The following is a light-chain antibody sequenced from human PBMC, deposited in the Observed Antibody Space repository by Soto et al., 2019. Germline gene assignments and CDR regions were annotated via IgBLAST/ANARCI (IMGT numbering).Light chain of an antibody. CDR3: QQYNNWPPIT. Sequence: DIQMTQSPSTLSLSLVIRFTITCLVSQSISRYLNWYQHKPGKAPTLLINAASSLERGVPSRFSGGGSGTEFTLTISSLQSEDFAVYYCQQYNNWPPITFGQGTRLEIK. CDR1: QSISRY. V-gene: IGKV1-5*01. J-gene: IGKJ5*01. CDR2: AAS.